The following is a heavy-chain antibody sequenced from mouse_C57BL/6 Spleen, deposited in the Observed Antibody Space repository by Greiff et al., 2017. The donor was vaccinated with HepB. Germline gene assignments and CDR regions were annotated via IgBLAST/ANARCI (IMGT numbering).Heavy chain of an antibody. CDR1: GYSFTSYY. CDR3: ARGAYDYDRGLDY. CDR2: IYPGSGNT. D-gene: IGHD2-4*01. V-gene: IGHV1-66*01. Sequence: QVHVKQSGPELVKPGASVKISCKASGYSFTSYYIHWVKQRPGQGLEWIGWIYPGSGNTKYNEKFKGKATLTADTSSSTAYMQLSSLTSEDSAVYYCARGAYDYDRGLDYWGQGTTLTVSS. J-gene: IGHJ2*01.